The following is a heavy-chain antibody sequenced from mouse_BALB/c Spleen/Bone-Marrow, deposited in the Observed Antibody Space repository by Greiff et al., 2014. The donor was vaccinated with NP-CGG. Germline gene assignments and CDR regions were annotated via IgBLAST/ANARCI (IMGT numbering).Heavy chain of an antibody. CDR1: GYSFTVYT. V-gene: IGHV1-18*01. D-gene: IGHD2-14*01. CDR3: ARPGRYDGAWFAY. CDR2: INPYNGGT. Sequence: EVQLQQSGPELVKPGASMKISCKASGYSFTVYTMNWVRQSHGKNLEWIGLINPYNGGTIYNQKFKGKATLTVDKSSSTACMELLSLTSEDSAVYYCARPGRYDGAWFAYWGQGTLVTVSA. J-gene: IGHJ3*01.